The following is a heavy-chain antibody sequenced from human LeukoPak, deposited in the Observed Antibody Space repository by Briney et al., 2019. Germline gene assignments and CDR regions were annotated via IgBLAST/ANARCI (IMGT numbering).Heavy chain of an antibody. J-gene: IGHJ4*02. V-gene: IGHV4-39*01. CDR2: IYYTGST. CDR1: GGFIGGTTYY. CDR3: ARQSRGRLGDVDQ. D-gene: IGHD6-25*01. Sequence: PSETLSLTCTVSGGFIGGTTYYWSWIRQPPGKGLEWIGNIYYTGSTYSNPSLKSRVTISVDTSKNQFSLKLSSVTAADTAVYYCARQSRGRLGDVDQWGQGTLVTVSS.